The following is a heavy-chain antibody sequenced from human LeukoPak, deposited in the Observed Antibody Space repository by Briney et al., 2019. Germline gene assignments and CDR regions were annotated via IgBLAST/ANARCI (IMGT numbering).Heavy chain of an antibody. CDR3: ARDDDTAPFDY. D-gene: IGHD5-18*01. CDR2: ISSSGGTM. CDR1: GFTFSSYE. Sequence: GGSLRLSGAASGFTFSSYEMNWVRQAPGKGLEWVSYISSSGGTMYYADSVKGRFTISRDNAKNSLYLQMNSLRAEDTAAYYCARDDDTAPFDYWGQGTLVTVSS. J-gene: IGHJ4*02. V-gene: IGHV3-48*03.